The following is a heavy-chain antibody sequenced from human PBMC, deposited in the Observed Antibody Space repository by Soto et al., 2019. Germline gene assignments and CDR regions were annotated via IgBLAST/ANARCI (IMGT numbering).Heavy chain of an antibody. D-gene: IGHD3-22*01. Sequence: QVQLVQSGAEVKKPGASVKVSCEASGYTFTSYGISWVRQAPGQGLEWMGWISAYNGNTNYAQKLQGRVTMTTDTSTSTAYMELRSLRSDDTAVYYCARIPRYYYDSSGYYRAFDIWGQGTMVTVSS. CDR3: ARIPRYYYDSSGYYRAFDI. CDR2: ISAYNGNT. J-gene: IGHJ3*02. CDR1: GYTFTSYG. V-gene: IGHV1-18*01.